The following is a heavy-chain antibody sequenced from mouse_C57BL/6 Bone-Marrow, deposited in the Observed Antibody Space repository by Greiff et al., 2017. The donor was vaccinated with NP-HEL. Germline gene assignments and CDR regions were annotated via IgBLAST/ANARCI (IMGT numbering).Heavy chain of an antibody. CDR3: ARRGLRRRTYYFDY. J-gene: IGHJ2*01. V-gene: IGHV1-81*01. D-gene: IGHD2-4*01. CDR1: GYTFTSYG. Sequence: VQLQQSGAELARPGASVKLSCKASGYTFTSYGISWVKQRTGQGLEWIGEIYPRSGNTYYNEKFKGKATLTADKSSSTAYMELRSLTSEDSAVYFCARRGLRRRTYYFDYWGQGTTLTVSS. CDR2: IYPRSGNT.